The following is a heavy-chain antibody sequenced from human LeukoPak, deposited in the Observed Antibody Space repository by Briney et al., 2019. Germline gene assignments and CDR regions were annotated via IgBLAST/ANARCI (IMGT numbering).Heavy chain of an antibody. D-gene: IGHD2-2*01. CDR3: AKSFIVVVPAANWFDP. CDR2: ISGSGGST. V-gene: IGHV3-23*01. Sequence: GGSLRLSCAASGFTFSSYAMSWVRQAPGKGLEWVSAISGSGGSTYYADSVKGRFTISRDNSKNTLYLQMNSLRAEDTAVYYCAKSFIVVVPAANWFDPWGQGTLVTVSS. CDR1: GFTFSSYA. J-gene: IGHJ5*02.